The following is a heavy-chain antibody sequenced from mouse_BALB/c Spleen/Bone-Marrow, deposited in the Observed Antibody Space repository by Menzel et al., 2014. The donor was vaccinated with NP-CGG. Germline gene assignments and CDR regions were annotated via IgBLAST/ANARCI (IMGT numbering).Heavy chain of an antibody. Sequence: EVQVVESGAELVRSGASVTLSCTASGFNIKDYYMHWVKQRPEQGLEWIGWIDPENGDTEYAPKFQGKATMTADTSSNTAYLQLSSLTSEDTAVYYCNGGYYEAWFAYWGQGTLVTVSA. CDR1: GFNIKDYY. V-gene: IGHV14-4*02. CDR2: IDPENGDT. J-gene: IGHJ3*01. CDR3: NGGYYEAWFAY. D-gene: IGHD2-3*01.